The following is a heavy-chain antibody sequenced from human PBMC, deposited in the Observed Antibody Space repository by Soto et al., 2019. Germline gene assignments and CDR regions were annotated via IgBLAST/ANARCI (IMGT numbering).Heavy chain of an antibody. J-gene: IGHJ4*02. V-gene: IGHV3-53*01. CDR2: IDSGGRT. CDR1: GFTVSSNY. Sequence: GGSLRLSCAASGFTVSSNYMTWVRQAPGKGLEWVSVIDSGGRTAYADSAKGRFTISRDISKNMVYLQMNSLRAEDTAVYYCARESHDISAYYQIDYWGQGTLVTVYS. D-gene: IGHD3-22*01. CDR3: ARESHDISAYYQIDY.